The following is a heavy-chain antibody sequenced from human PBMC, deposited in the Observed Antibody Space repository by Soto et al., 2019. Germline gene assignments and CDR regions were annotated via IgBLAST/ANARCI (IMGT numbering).Heavy chain of an antibody. J-gene: IGHJ4*02. Sequence: ASVKVSCKASGYSDTKYGISWVRQAPGQGLEWMGWINSYNGGTNKAQKFQDRVTMTTDTSTNTVYMELRSLRSGDTAVYYCARSHSYSTSWYDYWGQGTLVTVSS. D-gene: IGHD6-13*01. CDR3: ARSHSYSTSWYDY. V-gene: IGHV1-18*01. CDR1: GYSDTKYG. CDR2: INSYNGGT.